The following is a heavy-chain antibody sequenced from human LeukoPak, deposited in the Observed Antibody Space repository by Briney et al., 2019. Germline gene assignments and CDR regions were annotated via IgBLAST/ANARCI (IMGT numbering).Heavy chain of an antibody. D-gene: IGHD4-11*01. Sequence: SETLSLTCTVSGGSISSYYWSWIRQPPGKGLEWIGYIYYSGSTNYNPSLKSRVTISVDTSKNQFSLKLSSVTAADTAVYYCARHFIDSNYAYWGQGTLVTVSS. CDR3: ARHFIDSNYAY. V-gene: IGHV4-59*01. CDR2: IYYSGST. J-gene: IGHJ4*02. CDR1: GGSISSYY.